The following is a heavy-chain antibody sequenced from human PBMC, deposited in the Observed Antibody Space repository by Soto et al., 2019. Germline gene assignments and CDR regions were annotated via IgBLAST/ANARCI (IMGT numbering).Heavy chain of an antibody. CDR1: GGSFSGYY. Sequence: QVQLQQWGAGLLKPSETLSLTCAVSGGSFSGYYWSWIRQPPGKGLEWLGEINHSGSTNDNPALKRRVTIAVDTSKNQFSLKRSSVTAADTAGDYCARSKGDYWGQGTLVTGSS. CDR3: ARSKGDY. V-gene: IGHV4-34*01. D-gene: IGHD4-4*01. CDR2: INHSGST. J-gene: IGHJ4*02.